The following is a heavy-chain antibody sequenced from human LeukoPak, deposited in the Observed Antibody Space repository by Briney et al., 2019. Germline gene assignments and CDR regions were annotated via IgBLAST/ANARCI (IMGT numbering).Heavy chain of an antibody. CDR1: GFSLSTSGVG. V-gene: IGHV2-5*01. D-gene: IGHD2-8*01. J-gene: IGHJ3*02. Sequence: SGPTLVKPTQTLTLTCTFSGFSLSTSGVGVGWIRQPPGKALEWLALIYWNDDKRHSPSLRSRLTITKDTSKNQVVLTMTNMDPVDTASYYCAHRRQGMAAFDIWGQGTMVTVSS. CDR2: IYWNDDK. CDR3: AHRRQGMAAFDI.